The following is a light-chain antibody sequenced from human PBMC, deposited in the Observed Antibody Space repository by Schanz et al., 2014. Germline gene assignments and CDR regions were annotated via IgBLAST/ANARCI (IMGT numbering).Light chain of an antibody. CDR3: QQYGSSPLT. CDR1: ETVNGRF. J-gene: IGKJ4*02. Sequence: EIVLTQSPGTLSLSPGETATLSCRASETVNGRFLAWYQQKPGQAPRLLIYNASRRATGIPDRFSGSGSGTDFTLTISRLEPEDFAVYHCQQYGSSPLTFGGGTKVELK. V-gene: IGKV3-20*01. CDR2: NAS.